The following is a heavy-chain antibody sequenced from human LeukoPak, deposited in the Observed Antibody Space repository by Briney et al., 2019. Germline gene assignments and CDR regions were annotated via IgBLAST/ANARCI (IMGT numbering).Heavy chain of an antibody. CDR3: ARVVGLGLDY. CDR2: IIPIFGTA. Sequence: ASVKVSCKASGGTFSSSSISWVRQAPGQGLEWMGGIIPIFGTANYAQKFQGRVTITADESTSTAYMELSSLRSEDTAVYYCARVVGLGLDYWGQGTLVTVSS. D-gene: IGHD1-26*01. CDR1: GGTFSSSS. V-gene: IGHV1-69*13. J-gene: IGHJ4*02.